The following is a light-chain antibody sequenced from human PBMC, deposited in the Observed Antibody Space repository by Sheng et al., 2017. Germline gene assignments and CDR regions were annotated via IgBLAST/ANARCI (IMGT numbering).Light chain of an antibody. Sequence: DIQMTQSPSAMSASVGDRVTITCRASHDISNYLTYFQERPGKVPKRLFPAASNLQSGVPSRFSDSGSGTEFTLTIGSLQREDFASYYCLRHKGYPLAFGGGTKVEMK. CDR1: HDISNY. CDR2: AAS. J-gene: IGKJ4*01. CDR3: LRHKGYPLA. V-gene: IGKV1-17*03.